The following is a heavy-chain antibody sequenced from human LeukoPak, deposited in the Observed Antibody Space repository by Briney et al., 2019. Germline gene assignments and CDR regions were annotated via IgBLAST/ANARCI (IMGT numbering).Heavy chain of an antibody. V-gene: IGHV4-59*01. CDR3: ARVSISMVRGVIIRYDWFDP. CDR1: GFSFSESW. CDR2: IYYSGST. Sequence: GSLRLSCGAFGFSFSESWMSWVRQAPGRALEWIGYIYYSGSTGYNPSLTSRVTISLDTSKNQFSLKLSSVTAADTAVYYCARVSISMVRGVIIRYDWFDPWGQGTLVTVSS. D-gene: IGHD3-10*01. J-gene: IGHJ5*02.